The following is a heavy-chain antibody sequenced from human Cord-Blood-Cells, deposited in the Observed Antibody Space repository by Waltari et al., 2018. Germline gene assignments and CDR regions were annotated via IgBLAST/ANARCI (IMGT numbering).Heavy chain of an antibody. Sequence: EVQLLESGGGLVQPGGSLRLSCAASGFTFSRSAMSWVRQAPGKGLEWVSAISGSGGSTYYADSVKGGFTISRDNSKNTLYLQMNSLRAEDTAVYYCAKITGYWFDPWGQGTLVTVSS. CDR3: AKITGYWFDP. V-gene: IGHV3-23*01. D-gene: IGHD1-20*01. CDR1: GFTFSRSA. J-gene: IGHJ5*02. CDR2: ISGSGGST.